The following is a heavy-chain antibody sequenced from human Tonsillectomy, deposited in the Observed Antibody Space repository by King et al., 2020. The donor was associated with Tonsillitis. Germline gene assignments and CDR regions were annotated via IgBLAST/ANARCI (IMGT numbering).Heavy chain of an antibody. J-gene: IGHJ6*02. CDR2: IIPMVGTA. V-gene: IGHV1-69*01. Sequence: QLVQSGAEVKKPGSSVKVSCKASGGTFSSYAISWVRQAPGQGLEWMGGIIPMVGTANYAQKVQGRVTITADESTRTVYMELSSLRSDDTAVYYCARDRASGKDSDNGMDVWGQGTTVSVSS. D-gene: IGHD6-6*01. CDR3: ARDRASGKDSDNGMDV. CDR1: GGTFSSYA.